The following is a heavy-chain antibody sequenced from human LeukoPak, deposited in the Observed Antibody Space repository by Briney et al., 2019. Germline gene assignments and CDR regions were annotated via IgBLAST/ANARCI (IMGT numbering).Heavy chain of an antibody. CDR3: ARHASVDGNWPRPLDY. CDR2: IYYSGST. D-gene: IGHD6-19*01. Sequence: SETLSLTCTVYGGSISSSNYYWGWIRQSPGKGLERIGNIYYSGSTYYKPSLKTRVTISVDTSKNQFSLKLTSVTAADTAVYYCARHASVDGNWPRPLDYWGQGSLVTVSS. CDR1: GGSISSSNYY. V-gene: IGHV4-39*01. J-gene: IGHJ4*02.